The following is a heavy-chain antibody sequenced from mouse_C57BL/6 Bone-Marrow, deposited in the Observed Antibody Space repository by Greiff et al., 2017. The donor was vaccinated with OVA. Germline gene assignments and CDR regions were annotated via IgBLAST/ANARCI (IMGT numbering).Heavy chain of an antibody. Sequence: EVKVVESGGGLVQPGGSLKLSCAASGFTFSDYYMYWVRQTPEKRLEWVAYISNGGGSTYYPDTVKGRFTISRDNAKNTLYLQMSRLKSEDTAMYYCARGGQLRLPVAYWGQGALVTVSA. J-gene: IGHJ3*01. D-gene: IGHD3-2*02. V-gene: IGHV5-12*01. CDR3: ARGGQLRLPVAY. CDR2: ISNGGGST. CDR1: GFTFSDYY.